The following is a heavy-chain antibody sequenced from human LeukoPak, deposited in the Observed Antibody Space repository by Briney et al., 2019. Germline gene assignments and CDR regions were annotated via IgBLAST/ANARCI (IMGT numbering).Heavy chain of an antibody. CDR1: GYSIISGYY. D-gene: IGHD5-18*01. V-gene: IGHV4-38-2*01. J-gene: IGHJ4*02. Sequence: SETLSLTCAVSGYSIISGYYWGWIRQPPGKGLEWIGNKFHSGSTYSNPALKSRVTISVDTSKNQFSLKLSSVTAADTAVYYCASSTRGYTYGWYYFDYWGQGTLVTVSS. CDR3: ASSTRGYTYGWYYFDY. CDR2: KFHSGST.